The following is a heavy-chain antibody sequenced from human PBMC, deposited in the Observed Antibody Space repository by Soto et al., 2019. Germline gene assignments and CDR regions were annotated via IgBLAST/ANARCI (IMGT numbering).Heavy chain of an antibody. CDR2: ISPYSGYT. J-gene: IGHJ4*02. V-gene: IGHV1-18*01. CDR1: GYSFMKYG. CDR3: AREASVLIPAAQPSRFDS. Sequence: SVKVSCKGFGYSFMKYGINWVRQAPGQGLEWVGWISPYSGYTHSAQKFHGRLTLTTDTAASTAYMELRILRSADTALYYRAREASVLIPAAQPSRFDSWGQGTLVTVSS. D-gene: IGHD2-2*01.